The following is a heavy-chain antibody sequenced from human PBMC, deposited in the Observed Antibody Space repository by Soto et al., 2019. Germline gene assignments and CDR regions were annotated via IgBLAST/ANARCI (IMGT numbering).Heavy chain of an antibody. CDR1: GYIFSNNW. J-gene: IGHJ6*02. V-gene: IGHV5-51*01. CDR2: IFPADSET. Sequence: GESLKIACAASGYIFSNNWIGWVRQMPGKGLEWMGIIFPADSETRYMPSFEGRVTISADKSINTAYVQWSSLESSDTAIYYCATPGGFGMDVWGQGTSVTVSS. CDR3: ATPGGFGMDV. D-gene: IGHD5-12*01.